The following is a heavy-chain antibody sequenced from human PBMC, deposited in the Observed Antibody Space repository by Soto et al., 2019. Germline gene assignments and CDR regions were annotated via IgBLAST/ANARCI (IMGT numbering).Heavy chain of an antibody. V-gene: IGHV1-58*01. D-gene: IGHD3-22*01. CDR3: AAEEATMIVVVTYAFDI. J-gene: IGHJ3*02. CDR1: GFTFTSSA. Sequence: QMQLVQSGPEVKKPGTSVKVSCKASGFTFTSSAVQWVRQARGQRLEWIGWIVVGSGNTNYAQKLQERVTITRDMSTSTAYMELSSLRSEDTAVYYCAAEEATMIVVVTYAFDIWGQGTMVTVSS. CDR2: IVVGSGNT.